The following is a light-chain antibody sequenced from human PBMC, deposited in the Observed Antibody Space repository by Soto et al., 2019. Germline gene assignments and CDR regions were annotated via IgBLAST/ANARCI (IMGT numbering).Light chain of an antibody. CDR2: AAS. Sequence: DIQMTQSPSSLSASVGDRVTITCRASQTISNYLNWYQHQPGKAPKLLIYAASSLQTGVPSRFSGSGSGTDFTLTISSLQPEDFATYYCQESYSTSWTFGQGTKVEIK. V-gene: IGKV1-39*01. CDR1: QTISNY. CDR3: QESYSTSWT. J-gene: IGKJ1*01.